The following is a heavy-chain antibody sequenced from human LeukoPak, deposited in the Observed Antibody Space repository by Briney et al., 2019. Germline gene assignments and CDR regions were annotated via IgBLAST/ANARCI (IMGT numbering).Heavy chain of an antibody. D-gene: IGHD3-16*01. CDR3: ARAPAFGTVDY. CDR1: GFTFSSHW. J-gene: IGHJ4*02. Sequence: PGGSLRLSCAASGFTFSSHWMSWVRQAPGKGLEWVANIKRDGSEKYPVDSVKGGLTVTRDNARKTLYLQMSRLRDDDSAVYYCARAPAFGTVDYWGQGTLVTVSS. CDR2: IKRDGSEK. V-gene: IGHV3-7*01.